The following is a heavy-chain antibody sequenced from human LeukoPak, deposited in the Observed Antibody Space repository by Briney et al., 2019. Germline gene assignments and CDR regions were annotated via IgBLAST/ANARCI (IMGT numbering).Heavy chain of an antibody. CDR2: ISVGGDST. CDR3: AKDQPQLLLLFDY. Sequence: PGGSLRLSCAASGFTFSSYSMNWVRQAPGKGLEWVSAISVGGDSTYYADSVKGRFTISRDNSKNTLYLQMNSLRAEDTAVYFCAKDQPQLLLLFDYWGQGTLVTVSS. CDR1: GFTFSSYS. J-gene: IGHJ4*02. D-gene: IGHD2-15*01. V-gene: IGHV3-23*01.